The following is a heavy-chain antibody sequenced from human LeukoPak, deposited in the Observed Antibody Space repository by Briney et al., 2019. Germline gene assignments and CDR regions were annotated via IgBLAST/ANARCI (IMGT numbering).Heavy chain of an antibody. CDR2: MNPNSGNT. Sequence: ASVKVSCKASGYTFTSYDINRVRQATGQGLEWMGWMNPNSGNTGYAQKFQGRVTITRNTSISTAYMELSSLRSEDTAVYYCARAPTVTRRSCWFDPWGQGTLVTVSS. CDR3: ARAPTVTRRSCWFDP. CDR1: GYTFTSYD. V-gene: IGHV1-8*03. D-gene: IGHD4-17*01. J-gene: IGHJ5*02.